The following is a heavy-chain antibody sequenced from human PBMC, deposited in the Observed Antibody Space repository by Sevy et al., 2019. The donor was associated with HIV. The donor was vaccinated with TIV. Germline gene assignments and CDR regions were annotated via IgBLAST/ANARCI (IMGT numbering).Heavy chain of an antibody. CDR2: FYYSGST. J-gene: IGHJ4*02. Sequence: SETLSLTCAVSGGSISSSSYYWGWIRQPPGKGLEWIGSFYYSGSTYYNPSLKSRVTISVDSSKNQFSLKLSSVTAADTAVYYCARLGNAKYYYDSSGYFQIDYWGQGTLVTVSS. V-gene: IGHV4-39*01. CDR1: GGSISSSSYY. CDR3: ARLGNAKYYYDSSGYFQIDY. D-gene: IGHD3-22*01.